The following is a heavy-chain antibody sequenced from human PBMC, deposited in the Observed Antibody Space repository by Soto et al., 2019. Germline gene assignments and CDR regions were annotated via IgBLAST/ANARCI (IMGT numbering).Heavy chain of an antibody. CDR3: ARDGQRLAPYAFDI. D-gene: IGHD6-25*01. J-gene: IGHJ3*02. CDR1: GFIFINHA. CDR2: IWYDGSVK. Sequence: QVQLVESGGGVVQPGRSLRLSCAASGFIFINHAMHWVRQAPGKGLEWVAQIWYDGSVKNYADSMKGRFTVSRDSPKNTLFLQMNSLRVEDTAVYYCARDGQRLAPYAFDIWGQGTLVTVSS. V-gene: IGHV3-33*01.